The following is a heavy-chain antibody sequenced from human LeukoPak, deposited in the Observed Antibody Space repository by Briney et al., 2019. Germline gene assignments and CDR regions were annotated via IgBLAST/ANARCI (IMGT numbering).Heavy chain of an antibody. D-gene: IGHD1-1*01. CDR1: GFTFSSYG. J-gene: IGHJ4*02. V-gene: IGHV3-72*01. CDR2: TRNKANSYTT. Sequence: GGSLTLSCAASGFTFSSYGMHWVRQAPGKWLEWVGRTRNKANSYTTEYAASVKGRFTISRDDSKNSLFLQMNSLKTEDTAVYYCARVNTATSYNFDYWGQGTLVTVSS. CDR3: ARVNTATSYNFDY.